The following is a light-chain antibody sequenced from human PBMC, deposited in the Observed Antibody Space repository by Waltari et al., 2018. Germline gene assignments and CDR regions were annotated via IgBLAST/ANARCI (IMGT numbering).Light chain of an antibody. Sequence: QPVLIQSPSSSTSPGEPARLTCTLPSDINVVDFILYWYQPNPGRPPRFLLYSKSDSEKAQGSGVPSRFSGSKDASANAGILLISGLQSEDEADYYCMFWPSNVWVFGGGTKLTVL. J-gene: IGLJ3*02. CDR2: SKSDSEK. CDR3: MFWPSNVWV. CDR1: SDINVVDFI. V-gene: IGLV5-37*01.